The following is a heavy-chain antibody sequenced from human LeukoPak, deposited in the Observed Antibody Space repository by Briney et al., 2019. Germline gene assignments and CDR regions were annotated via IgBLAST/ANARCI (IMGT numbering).Heavy chain of an antibody. CDR2: IYYRGSR. CDR1: GGSISSTTSY. D-gene: IGHD2-21*02. Sequence: SETPSLTCAVSGGSISSTTSYWGRIPQPPGKGLEWSGRIYYRGSRFYDASLKSLHTISVETSKYPLSLTLSPVTAADTAVYSCASTAGGDYYFDYWGQGTLVTVSS. CDR3: ASTAGGDYYFDY. J-gene: IGHJ4*02. V-gene: IGHV4-39*01.